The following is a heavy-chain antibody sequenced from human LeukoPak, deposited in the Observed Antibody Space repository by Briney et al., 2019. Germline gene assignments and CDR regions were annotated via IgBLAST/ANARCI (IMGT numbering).Heavy chain of an antibody. J-gene: IGHJ4*02. Sequence: SETLSLTCTVSGGSISSSSYYWGWIRQPPGKGLEWIGSIYYSGSTYYNPSLKSRVTISVDTSKNQFSLKLSSVTAADTAVYYCARDVGWENPFDYWGQGTLVTVSS. D-gene: IGHD1-26*01. V-gene: IGHV4-39*07. CDR1: GGSISSSSYY. CDR2: IYYSGST. CDR3: ARDVGWENPFDY.